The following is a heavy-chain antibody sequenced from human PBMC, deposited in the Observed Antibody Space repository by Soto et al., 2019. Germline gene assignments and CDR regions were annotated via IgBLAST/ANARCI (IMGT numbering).Heavy chain of an antibody. J-gene: IGHJ4*02. D-gene: IGHD3-16*01. CDR1: GFTFSSYC. CDR3: ARDYGYYFDY. V-gene: IGHV3-48*02. CDR2: ISCSRSNK. Sequence: GGSLRLSCAASGFTFSSYCMNWVRQAPGKGLEWVSSISCSRSNKYYADSVKGRFTISRDNSKSTLYLQMNSLRDEDTAVYYCARDYGYYFDYWGQGTLVTVSS.